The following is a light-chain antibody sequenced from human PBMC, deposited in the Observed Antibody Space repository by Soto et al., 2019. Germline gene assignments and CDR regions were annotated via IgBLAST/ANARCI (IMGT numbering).Light chain of an antibody. CDR1: QSVSSN. V-gene: IGKV3-15*01. CDR3: QQYNTWPPYT. Sequence: VLTQSPATLSVSPGERATLSCRASQSVSSNFAWYQQKPGHAPRLLIYDASPRATGIPARFSASGSGTDFTLSISSLQSDDFAVYFCQQYNTWPPYTVGQGTKLEI. CDR2: DAS. J-gene: IGKJ2*01.